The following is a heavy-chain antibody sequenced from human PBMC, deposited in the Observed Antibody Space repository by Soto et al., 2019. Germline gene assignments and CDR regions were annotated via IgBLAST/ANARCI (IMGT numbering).Heavy chain of an antibody. V-gene: IGHV3-15*01. CDR1: GFTFSNAW. CDR2: IKSKTDGGTT. D-gene: IGHD4-4*01. CDR3: SAVTDY. J-gene: IGHJ4*02. Sequence: GGSLRLSCAASGFTFSNAWMSWVRQAPGKGLEWVGSIKSKTDGGTTAYAATVQGSLTISRDDSKNTLYLNINSLKTEDTAVYYCSAVTDYWGQGTLVTVSS.